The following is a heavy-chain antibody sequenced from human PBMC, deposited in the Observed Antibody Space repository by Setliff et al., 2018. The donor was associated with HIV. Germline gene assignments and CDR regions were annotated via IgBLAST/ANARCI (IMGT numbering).Heavy chain of an antibody. CDR3: ARGMSSGWQRDAFDI. Sequence: GGSLRLSCAASGFTFSNYWIHWVRQAPGKGLVWVSHINSDGSSTTYADSVKGRFTISRDNAKNTLYLQMNSLRVEDTAVYYCARGMSSGWQRDAFDIWGQGTMVTVSS. J-gene: IGHJ3*02. CDR1: GFTFSNYW. D-gene: IGHD6-19*01. CDR2: INSDGSST. V-gene: IGHV3-74*03.